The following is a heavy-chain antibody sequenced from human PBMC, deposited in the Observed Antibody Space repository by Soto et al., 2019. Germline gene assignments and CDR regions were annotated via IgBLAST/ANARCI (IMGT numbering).Heavy chain of an antibody. Sequence: QVQLVQSGAEVKKPGASVTVSCKASAYSFTTYHIHWVRQAPGQGLEWMGLINPDAGATNYAQRFQGRLRLTRDTSTSTVYMELRSLRFDDTAVYYRARGDIVLVPASEGNWFDPWGQGTLVTVSS. CDR2: INPDAGAT. J-gene: IGHJ5*02. CDR3: ARGDIVLVPASEGNWFDP. V-gene: IGHV1-46*01. CDR1: AYSFTTYH. D-gene: IGHD2-2*01.